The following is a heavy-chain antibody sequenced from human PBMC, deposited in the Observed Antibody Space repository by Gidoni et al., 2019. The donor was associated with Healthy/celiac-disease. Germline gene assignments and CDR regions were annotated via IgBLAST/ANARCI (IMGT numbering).Heavy chain of an antibody. V-gene: IGHV4-59*08. J-gene: IGHJ4*02. Sequence: QVQLQESGPGLVKPSETLSLTCTVSGGSISSYYCSWIRQPPGKGLEWIGYIYYSGSTNYNPSLKSRVTISVDTSKNQFSLKLSSVTAADTAVYYCARHPGNPYSSSWSYYFDYWGQGTLVTVSS. CDR3: ARHPGNPYSSSWSYYFDY. D-gene: IGHD6-13*01. CDR1: GGSISSYY. CDR2: IYYSGST.